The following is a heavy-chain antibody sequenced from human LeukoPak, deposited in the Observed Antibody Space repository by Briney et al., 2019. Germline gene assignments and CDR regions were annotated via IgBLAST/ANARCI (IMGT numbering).Heavy chain of an antibody. V-gene: IGHV3-7*01. J-gene: IGHJ4*02. D-gene: IGHD2-21*01. CDR1: GFTFSSYW. CDR2: IKQDGSEK. Sequence: GGSLRLSCAASGFTFSSYWMSWVRQAAGKGLEWVANIKQDGSEKYYVDSVKGRFTISRDNAKNSLYLQMNSLRAKDTAVYYCARDLIYCGGDCYDYWGQGTLVTVSS. CDR3: ARDLIYCGGDCYDY.